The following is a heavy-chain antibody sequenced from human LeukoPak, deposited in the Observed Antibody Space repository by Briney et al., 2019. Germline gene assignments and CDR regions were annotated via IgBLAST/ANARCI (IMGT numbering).Heavy chain of an antibody. J-gene: IGHJ4*02. CDR1: GGSISSYY. CDR2: IYYSGST. D-gene: IGHD3-22*01. Sequence: SETLSLTCTVSGGSISSYYWGWIRQPPGKELEWIGSIYYSGSTYYHPSLKSRVTMSVDTYKKQFALMLRSGTAADTAVYYCARLYSSGYYYYFDNWGQGTLVTVSS. V-gene: IGHV4-39*01. CDR3: ARLYSSGYYYYFDN.